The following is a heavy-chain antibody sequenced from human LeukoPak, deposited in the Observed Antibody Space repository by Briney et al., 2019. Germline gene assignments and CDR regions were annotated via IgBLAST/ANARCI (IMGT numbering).Heavy chain of an antibody. D-gene: IGHD3-3*01. J-gene: IGHJ4*02. CDR2: ISGSGGST. CDR3: AKSYSRFLEWLLFYFDY. CDR1: GFTFSSYA. V-gene: IGHV3-23*01. Sequence: GGSLRLSCAASGFTFSSYAMSWVRQAPGKGLEWVSAISGSGGSTYYADSVKGRFTISRDNSKNTLYLQMNSLRAEDTAVYYCAKSYSRFLEWLLFYFDYWGQGTLVTVSS.